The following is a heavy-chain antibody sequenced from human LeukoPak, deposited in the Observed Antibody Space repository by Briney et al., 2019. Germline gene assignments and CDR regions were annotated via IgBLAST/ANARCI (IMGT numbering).Heavy chain of an antibody. CDR3: VRDFSGESGYGGY. J-gene: IGHJ4*02. CDR1: GFTFDDYA. V-gene: IGHV3-21*01. CDR2: INPAGTST. D-gene: IGHD5-12*01. Sequence: KPGRSLRLSCAASGFTFDDYAMHWVRQAPGKGLEWISSINPAGTSTYYADSAKGRFTISRDAAKNSLYLQMNSLRVEDTALYYCVRDFSGESGYGGYWGPGTLVTVSS.